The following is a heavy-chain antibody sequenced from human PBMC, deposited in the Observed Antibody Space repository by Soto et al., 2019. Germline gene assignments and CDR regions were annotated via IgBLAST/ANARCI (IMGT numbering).Heavy chain of an antibody. V-gene: IGHV3-30*18. J-gene: IGHJ5*02. CDR2: ISYDGSNK. Sequence: QVQLVESGGGVVQPGRSLRLSCAASGFTFSSYGMHWVRQAPGKGLEWVAVISYDGSNKYYADSVKGRFTISRDNSKNTLYLQMNSLRDEDTAVYYCAKGRIAAAGSSWFDPWVQGTLVTVSS. D-gene: IGHD6-13*01. CDR1: GFTFSSYG. CDR3: AKGRIAAAGSSWFDP.